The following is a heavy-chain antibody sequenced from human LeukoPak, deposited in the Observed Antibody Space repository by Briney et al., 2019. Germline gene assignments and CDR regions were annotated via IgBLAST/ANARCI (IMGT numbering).Heavy chain of an antibody. J-gene: IGHJ4*02. CDR1: GFTFTTYG. D-gene: IGHD2-2*01. CDR2: ISGSDDSL. Sequence: PGGSLRLSCAASGFTFTTYGMSWVRQAPGKGLEWVSSISGSDDSLYYIDSVKGRFTISRDNAKNTVHLQMNTLRAEDTAVYYCASGVGSSSTKPLDHDYWGQGTLVTVSS. CDR3: ASGVGSSSTKPLDHDY. V-gene: IGHV3-23*01.